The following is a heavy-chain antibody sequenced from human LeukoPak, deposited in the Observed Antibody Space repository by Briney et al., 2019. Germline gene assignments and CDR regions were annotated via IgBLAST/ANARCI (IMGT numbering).Heavy chain of an antibody. CDR3: WKGLNRDYSGIGDH. CDR1: GFTFSNYA. CDR2: MGGSGDYT. V-gene: IGHV3-23*01. J-gene: IGHJ4*02. Sequence: PGGSLRLSCAASGFTFSNYAMSWFRQAPGKGLEWVSSMGGSGDYTYYADSVKGRFTISRDNSENKLYLQANSLRAEDTAMYYCWKGLNRDYSGIGDHWGQGALVTVSS. D-gene: IGHD5-12*01.